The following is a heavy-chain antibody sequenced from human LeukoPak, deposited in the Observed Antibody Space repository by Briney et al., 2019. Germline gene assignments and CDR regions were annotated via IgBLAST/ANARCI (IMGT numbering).Heavy chain of an antibody. J-gene: IGHJ4*02. CDR1: GGSISSYY. CDR3: ARVVVPAATSRYYFDY. V-gene: IGHV4-34*01. CDR2: INHSGST. Sequence: PSETLSLTCTVSGGSISSYYWSWIRQPPGKGLEWIGEINHSGSTNYNPSLKSRVTISVDTSKNQFSLKLSSVTAADTAVYYCARVVVPAATSRYYFDYWGQGTLVTVSS. D-gene: IGHD2-2*01.